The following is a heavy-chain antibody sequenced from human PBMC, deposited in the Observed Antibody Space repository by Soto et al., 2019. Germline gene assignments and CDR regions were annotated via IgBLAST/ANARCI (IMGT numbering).Heavy chain of an antibody. CDR2: ISSSGSTI. J-gene: IGHJ4*02. D-gene: IGHD2-2*01. Sequence: GSLRLSCAASGFTFSSYEMNWVRQAPGKGLEWVSYISSSGSTIYYADSVKGRFTISRDNAKNSLYLQMNSLRAEDTAVYYCARIPHCSSTSCYSHFDYWGQGTLVTVSS. CDR3: ARIPHCSSTSCYSHFDY. CDR1: GFTFSSYE. V-gene: IGHV3-48*03.